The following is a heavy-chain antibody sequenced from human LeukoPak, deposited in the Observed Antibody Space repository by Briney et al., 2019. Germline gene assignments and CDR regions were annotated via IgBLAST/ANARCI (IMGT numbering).Heavy chain of an antibody. D-gene: IGHD5/OR15-5a*01. CDR1: GGSISSYY. CDR2: IYYSGST. V-gene: IGHV4-59*12. J-gene: IGHJ4*02. Sequence: PSETLSLTCTVSGGSISSYYWSWIRQPPGKGLEWIGYIYYSGSTNYNPSLKSRVTISVDTSKNQFSLKLSSVTAADTAVYYCARGGSTPSFDYWGQGTLVTVSS. CDR3: ARGGSTPSFDY.